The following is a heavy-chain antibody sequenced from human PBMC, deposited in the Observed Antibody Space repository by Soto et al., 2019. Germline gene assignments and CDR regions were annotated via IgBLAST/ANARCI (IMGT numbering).Heavy chain of an antibody. Sequence: SVKVSCKASGGTFSSYAISWVRQAPGQGLEWMGGIIPIFGTANYAQKFQGRVTIAADESTSTAYMELSSLRSEDTAVYYCARDRGGNSGSYPYYYGMDVWGQGTTVTVSS. CDR1: GGTFSSYA. CDR2: IIPIFGTA. V-gene: IGHV1-69*13. CDR3: ARDRGGNSGSYPYYYGMDV. J-gene: IGHJ6*02. D-gene: IGHD1-26*01.